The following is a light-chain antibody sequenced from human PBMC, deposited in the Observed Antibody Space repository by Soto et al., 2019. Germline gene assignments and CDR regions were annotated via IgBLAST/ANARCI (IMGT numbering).Light chain of an antibody. CDR2: AAS. CDR1: QDIRNG. J-gene: IGKJ1*01. Sequence: DIQMTQSPPAMSASVGDGVTITCRASQDIRNGLAWFQQKPGQVPKRLIYAASSLQGGVPSRFSAYGSGTEFTLTISSLQPEDFATYYFLQHNEYPRTFGQGTKVEF. CDR3: LQHNEYPRT. V-gene: IGKV1-17*03.